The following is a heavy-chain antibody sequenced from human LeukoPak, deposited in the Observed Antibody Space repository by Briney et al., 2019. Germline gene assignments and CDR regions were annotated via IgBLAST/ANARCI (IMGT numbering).Heavy chain of an antibody. V-gene: IGHV3-23*01. D-gene: IGHD6-19*01. J-gene: IGHJ4*02. CDR1: GFTVSSNY. CDR2: VSGSGGST. Sequence: GGSLRLSCAASGFTVSSNYMSWVRQAPGKGLERVSAVSGSGGSTYYADSVRGRFTVSRDNSQITLYLQMNSLGAEDTAVYFCARGPLTEVAGTTWDSWGRGTLVTVSS. CDR3: ARGPLTEVAGTTWDS.